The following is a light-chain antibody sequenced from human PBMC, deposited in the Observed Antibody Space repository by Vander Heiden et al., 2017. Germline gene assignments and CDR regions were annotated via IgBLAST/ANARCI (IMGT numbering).Light chain of an antibody. V-gene: IGLV2-11*01. CDR3: CSYADSYSLV. CDR1: SSDVGGCDL. J-gene: IGLJ3*02. Sequence: QSALSQPRSVSGSPGQSVTIPCTGTSSDVGGCDLVSWDQQHPGKVPKLIIYDVTKRPSGVPDRFSGSKSGNTASLSIAGLQAEDEADYYCCSYADSYSLVFGGGTKLTVL. CDR2: DVT.